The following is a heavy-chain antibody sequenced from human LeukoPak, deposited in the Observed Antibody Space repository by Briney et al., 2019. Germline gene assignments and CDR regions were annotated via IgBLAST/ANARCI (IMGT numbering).Heavy chain of an antibody. J-gene: IGHJ6*02. V-gene: IGHV3-21*01. Sequence: GGSLRLSCAASRFTFSSYSMNWVRQAPGKGLEWVSSISSSTSYIYYADSVKGRFTISRDNAKSSLYLQMNSLRAEDTAVYYCARGGGSYGMDVWGQGTTVTVSS. D-gene: IGHD5-12*01. CDR3: ARGGGSYGMDV. CDR2: ISSSTSYI. CDR1: RFTFSSYS.